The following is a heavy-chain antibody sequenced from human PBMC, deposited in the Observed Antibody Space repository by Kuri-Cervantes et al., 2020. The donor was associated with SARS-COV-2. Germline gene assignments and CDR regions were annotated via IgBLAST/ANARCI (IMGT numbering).Heavy chain of an antibody. Sequence: GESLKISCTASGFTFGDYAMSWVRQAPGKGLEWVGFIRSKAYGGTTEYAASVKGRFTISRDDSKSIAYLQMNSLKTEDTAVYYCTRDDFWSGYYPYWGQGTLVTVSS. V-gene: IGHV3-49*04. CDR1: GFTFGDYA. CDR3: TRDDFWSGYYPY. J-gene: IGHJ4*02. D-gene: IGHD3-3*01. CDR2: IRSKAYGGTT.